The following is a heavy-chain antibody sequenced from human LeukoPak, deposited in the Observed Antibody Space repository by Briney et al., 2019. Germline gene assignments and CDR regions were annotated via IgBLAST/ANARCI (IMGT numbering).Heavy chain of an antibody. D-gene: IGHD3-10*01. CDR1: GYSISSGYY. CDR2: IYHSGTT. Sequence: PSETLSLTCTVSGYSISSGYYWGWIRQPPGKGLEWIGSIYHSGTTYYNPSLKSRVTISVDTSKNQFSLKLSSVTAADTAMYYCAREISLWFGELFLPTGYMDVWGKGTSVTVSS. J-gene: IGHJ6*03. V-gene: IGHV4-38-2*02. CDR3: AREISLWFGELFLPTGYMDV.